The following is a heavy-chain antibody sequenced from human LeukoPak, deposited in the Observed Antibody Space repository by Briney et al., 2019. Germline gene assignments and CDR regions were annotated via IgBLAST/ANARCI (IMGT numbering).Heavy chain of an antibody. CDR3: ARGCYDFWSGYSHYYYGMDV. Sequence: SETLSLTCAVYGGSFSGYYWSWIRQPPGKGLEWIGEINHSGSTNYNPSLKSRVTISVDTSKNQFSLKLSSVTAADTAVYYCARGCYDFWSGYSHYYYGMDVWGQGTTVTVSS. D-gene: IGHD3-3*01. CDR2: INHSGST. J-gene: IGHJ6*02. V-gene: IGHV4-34*01. CDR1: GGSFSGYY.